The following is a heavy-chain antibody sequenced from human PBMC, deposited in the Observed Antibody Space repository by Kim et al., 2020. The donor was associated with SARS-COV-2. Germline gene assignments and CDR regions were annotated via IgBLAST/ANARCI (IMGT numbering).Heavy chain of an antibody. D-gene: IGHD2-2*01. J-gene: IGHJ5*02. CDR2: INHSGST. Sequence: SETLSLTCAVYGGSFSGYYWSWIRQPPGKGLEWIGEINHSGSTNYNPSLKSRVTISVDTSKNQFSLKLSSVTAADTAVYYCARGGKDIVVVPAALNPTSRYNWFDPWGQGTLVTVSS. V-gene: IGHV4-34*01. CDR1: GGSFSGYY. CDR3: ARGGKDIVVVPAALNPTSRYNWFDP.